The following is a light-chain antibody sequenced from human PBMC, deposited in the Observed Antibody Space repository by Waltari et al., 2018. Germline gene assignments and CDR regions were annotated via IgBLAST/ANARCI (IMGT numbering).Light chain of an antibody. CDR3: CSYAGRSTLV. V-gene: IGLV2-23*02. CDR1: SCDVGASNL. Sequence: QSALTQPASVSGSPGQSISISCTGTSCDVGASNLIYCYQQHPGKAPTPMIYEVNKRPSGVSNRFSGSKSDNTASLTISGLQAEDEADYYCCSYAGRSTLVFGGGTSLTVL. CDR2: EVN. J-gene: IGLJ3*02.